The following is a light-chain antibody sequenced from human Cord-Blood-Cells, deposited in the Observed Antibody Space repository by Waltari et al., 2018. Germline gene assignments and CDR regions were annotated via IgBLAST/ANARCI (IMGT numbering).Light chain of an antibody. CDR2: EGS. Sequence: QSALPQPASVSGSPGQSITISCTGTSSDVGRYNLFSWYQQHPGKAPKLLIYEGSKRPSGVSNRFSGSKSGNTASLTISGLQAEDEADYYCCSYAGSWVFGGGTKLTVL. CDR1: SSDVGRYNL. CDR3: CSYAGSWV. J-gene: IGLJ3*02. V-gene: IGLV2-23*01.